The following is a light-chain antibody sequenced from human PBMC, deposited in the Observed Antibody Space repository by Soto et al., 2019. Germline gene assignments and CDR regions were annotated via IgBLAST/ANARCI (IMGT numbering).Light chain of an antibody. Sequence: EIVLTQSPGTLTLSPGERAILSCRASQSVGRSLAWYQQKPGQPPRLVIYGASSRATGIPDRFSGSASGTDVTLTISRPEPEDFAVYYCQQYASSLYTFGQGTKLEI. CDR2: GAS. CDR3: QQYASSLYT. CDR1: QSVGRS. V-gene: IGKV3-20*01. J-gene: IGKJ2*01.